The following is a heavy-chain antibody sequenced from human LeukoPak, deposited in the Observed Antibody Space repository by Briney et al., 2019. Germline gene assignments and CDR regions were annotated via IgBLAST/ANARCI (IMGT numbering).Heavy chain of an antibody. Sequence: PSETLSLTCTVSGGSINAFYWSVIRQPAGKGLEWIGRVYSTGSANYNPSLKTRVTMSVDTSKNQFSLKLSSVTAADTAVYYCARPGAARPYYYYMDVWGKGTTVTVSS. J-gene: IGHJ6*03. CDR1: GGSINAFY. V-gene: IGHV4-4*07. CDR3: ARPGAARPYYYYMDV. CDR2: VYSTGSA. D-gene: IGHD6-6*01.